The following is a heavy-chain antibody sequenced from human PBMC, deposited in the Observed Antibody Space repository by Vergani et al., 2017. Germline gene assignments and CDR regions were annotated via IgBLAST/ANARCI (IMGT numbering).Heavy chain of an antibody. Sequence: QVQLVQSGAEVKKPGSSVKVSCKASGGTFSSYAISWVRQAPGQGLEWMGGIIPIFGTANYAQKFQGRVTITADESTSTAYMELSSLRSEDTALYYCARESAGSPNYYVDYWGQGTLVTVSS. CDR3: ARESAGSPNYYVDY. J-gene: IGHJ4*02. CDR2: IIPIFGTA. D-gene: IGHD1-26*01. CDR1: GGTFSSYA. V-gene: IGHV1-69*01.